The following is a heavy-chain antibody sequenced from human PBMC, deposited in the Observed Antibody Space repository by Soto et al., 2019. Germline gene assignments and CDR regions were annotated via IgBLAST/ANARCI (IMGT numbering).Heavy chain of an antibody. Sequence: GGSLRLSCAASGFTFSSYWMHWVRQAPGKGLVWVSRINSDGSSTSYADSVKGRFTISRDNAKNTLYLQMNSLRAEDTAVYYCARVPSDYDILTSHYYYYYGMDVWGQGTTVTVSS. CDR1: GFTFSSYW. V-gene: IGHV3-74*01. D-gene: IGHD3-9*01. CDR3: ARVPSDYDILTSHYYYYYGMDV. J-gene: IGHJ6*02. CDR2: INSDGSST.